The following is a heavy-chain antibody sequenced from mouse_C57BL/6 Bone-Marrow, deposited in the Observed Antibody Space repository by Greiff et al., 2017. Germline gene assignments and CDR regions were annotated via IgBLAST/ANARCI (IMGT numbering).Heavy chain of an antibody. J-gene: IGHJ2*01. V-gene: IGHV3-6*01. Sequence: DVKLQESGPGLVKPSQSLSLTCSVTGYSITSGYYWNWIRQFPGNKLEWMGYISYDGSNNYNPSLKNRISITRDTSKNQFFLKLNSVTTEDTATYYCARGGDYYGSRFDYWGQGTTLTVSS. CDR1: GYSITSGYY. D-gene: IGHD1-1*01. CDR3: ARGGDYYGSRFDY. CDR2: ISYDGSN.